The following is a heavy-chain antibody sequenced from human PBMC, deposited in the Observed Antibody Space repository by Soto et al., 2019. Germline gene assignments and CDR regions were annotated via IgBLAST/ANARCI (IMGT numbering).Heavy chain of an antibody. V-gene: IGHV4-4*02. CDR3: ARDSVLPGPLTTSTYLPSKNDYYYGRDV. CDR2: ISHTGTT. D-gene: IGHD2-2*01. J-gene: IGHJ6*02. Sequence: TMSLTCAVSGDSISGSQWWSWVRLPPGKGLEWIGEISHTGTTNYNPSLKSRVTMSVDKPKNQFSLNLPSVTAADTAVYYCARDSVLPGPLTTSTYLPSKNDYYYGRDVCGQGTTVTVSS. CDR1: GDSISGSQW.